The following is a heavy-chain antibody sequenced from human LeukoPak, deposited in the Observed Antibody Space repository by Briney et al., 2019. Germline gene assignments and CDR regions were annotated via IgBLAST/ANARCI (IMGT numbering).Heavy chain of an antibody. D-gene: IGHD3-22*01. Sequence: GGGLGISCSTPGFTFSSHIMDRARQAPGKGLEYVSAITSNGDTTYYADSVKGRVTISRDNSKNTLYLQMSSLRAEDTAVYYCVKDDSYYYDSSGRDSWGQGTLVTVSS. CDR1: GFTFSSHI. CDR2: ITSNGDTT. CDR3: VKDDSYYYDSSGRDS. V-gene: IGHV3-64D*09. J-gene: IGHJ4*02.